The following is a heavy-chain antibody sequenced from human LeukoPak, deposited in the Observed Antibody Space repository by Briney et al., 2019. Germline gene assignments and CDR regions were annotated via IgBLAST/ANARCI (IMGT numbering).Heavy chain of an antibody. CDR3: ARAGVVSNPNSYLYFDL. J-gene: IGHJ2*01. V-gene: IGHV4-59*01. CDR1: GGSISSYY. Sequence: SETLSLTCTVSGGSISSYYWSWLRQPPGKGVEGIGYIYYSGSTKYNPSLESRVTISVDTSKNQFSLKLSSVTAADTAVYYCARAGVVSNPNSYLYFDLWGRGTLVTVSS. CDR2: IYYSGST. D-gene: IGHD3-3*01.